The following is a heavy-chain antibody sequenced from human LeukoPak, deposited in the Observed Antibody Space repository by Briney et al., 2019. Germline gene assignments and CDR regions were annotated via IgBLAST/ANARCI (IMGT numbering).Heavy chain of an antibody. Sequence: PGGSLRLSCTASGFIFSSYWMNWVRQAPGKGLEWVANIRQDGSEKYYVDSVKGRFTISRDNSKNTLYLQMNSLRAEDTAVYYCARISRTMIVVAPFDYWGQGTLVTVSS. CDR3: ARISRTMIVVAPFDY. J-gene: IGHJ4*02. CDR1: GFIFSSYW. D-gene: IGHD3-22*01. V-gene: IGHV3-7*01. CDR2: IRQDGSEK.